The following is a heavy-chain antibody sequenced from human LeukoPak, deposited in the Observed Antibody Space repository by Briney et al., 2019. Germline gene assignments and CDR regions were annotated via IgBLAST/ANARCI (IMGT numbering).Heavy chain of an antibody. CDR3: AKDYCGGDCSTFDY. CDR2: ISYDGSNK. Sequence: GGSLRLSCAASGFTFSSYGMHWVRQAPGKGLEWVAVISYDGSNKYYADSVKGRLTISRDNSKNTLYLQMNSLRAEDTAVYYCAKDYCGGDCSTFDYWGQGTLVTVSS. D-gene: IGHD2-21*02. CDR1: GFTFSSYG. V-gene: IGHV3-30*18. J-gene: IGHJ4*02.